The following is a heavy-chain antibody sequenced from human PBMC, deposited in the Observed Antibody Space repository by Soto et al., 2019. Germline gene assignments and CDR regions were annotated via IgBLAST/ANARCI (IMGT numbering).Heavy chain of an antibody. Sequence: SETLSLTCTVSGGSMSSNYWTWIRQSPGKGLEWIGYIYYTGSTKYNPSLKSRVTISLDTSKNQFSLRLTSVTSADTAVYYCARGGSYGDFFDYWGQGEQVTVSS. CDR1: GGSMSSNY. CDR2: IYYTGST. V-gene: IGHV4-59*01. J-gene: IGHJ4*02. D-gene: IGHD4-17*01. CDR3: ARGGSYGDFFDY.